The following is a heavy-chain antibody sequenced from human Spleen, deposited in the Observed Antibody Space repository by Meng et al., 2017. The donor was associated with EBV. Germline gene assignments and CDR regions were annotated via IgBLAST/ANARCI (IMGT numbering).Heavy chain of an antibody. CDR3: ASLGVYGSGSFGIDY. D-gene: IGHD3-10*01. CDR1: GYTFTNYH. Sequence: QGQVGQSGAGVRKPGASVKVSCQASGYTFTNYHIHWVRQAPGQGLEWMGMINPSDGSTNYAQNFQGRVTMTRDTSKSTVYLELSSLGFEDTAVYYCASLGVYGSGSFGIDYWGQGSLVTVSS. V-gene: IGHV1-46*01. J-gene: IGHJ4*02. CDR2: INPSDGST.